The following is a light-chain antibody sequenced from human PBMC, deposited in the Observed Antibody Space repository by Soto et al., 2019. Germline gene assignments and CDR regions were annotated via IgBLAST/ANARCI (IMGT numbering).Light chain of an antibody. CDR2: TAS. Sequence: DIQMTQSPSSLSASVGDRVTITCRASQGISTFLNWYQKKPGKAPKLLISTASSLQSGVPSTFSGTGSGTDFTLTISSLQPEDFATYFCQQSYNTPWTFGQGTKVDIK. CDR1: QGISTF. CDR3: QQSYNTPWT. J-gene: IGKJ1*01. V-gene: IGKV1-39*01.